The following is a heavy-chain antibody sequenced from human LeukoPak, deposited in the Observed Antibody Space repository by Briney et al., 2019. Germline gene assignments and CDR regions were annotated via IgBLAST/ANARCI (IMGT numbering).Heavy chain of an antibody. CDR3: ARFAGDGSGSYYFDY. V-gene: IGHV4-59*01. CDR2: IYYSGGT. Sequence: SETLSLTCTVFGGSINSYLWSWIRRPPGNGLEWIGYIYYSGGTIYNPSLTSRVTISVDTSKSQVSLKLSSVTAADTAVYYRARFAGDGSGSYYFDYWGQGTLVTVSS. CDR1: GGSINSYL. D-gene: IGHD3-10*01. J-gene: IGHJ4*02.